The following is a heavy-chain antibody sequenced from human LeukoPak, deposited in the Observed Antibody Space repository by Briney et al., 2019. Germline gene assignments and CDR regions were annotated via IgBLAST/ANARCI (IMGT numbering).Heavy chain of an antibody. CDR3: ARGYYFDY. V-gene: IGHV4-34*01. CDR1: GGSFSGYY. Sequence: TSETLSLTCAVYGGSFSGYYWSWIRQPPGKGLEWIGEINHSGSTNYNPSLKSRVTISVDTSKNQFSLKLSSVTAADTAVYYCARGYYFDYWGKGTTVTISS. J-gene: IGHJ4*03. CDR2: INHSGST.